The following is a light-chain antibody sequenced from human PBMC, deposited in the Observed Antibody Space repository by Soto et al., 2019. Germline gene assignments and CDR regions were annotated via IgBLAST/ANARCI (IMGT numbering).Light chain of an antibody. V-gene: IGKV3-20*01. CDR3: QQFGTSPLWT. J-gene: IGKJ1*01. CDR1: QSVNSKY. CDR2: ETS. Sequence: EIVLTQSPGTLSLSPGERATLSCRASQSVNSKYLAWYQQKPGQAPRLLMYETSTRATGIPDRFSGSGSGTDFTLTISRLEPEDFAVYFCQQFGTSPLWTFGQGTKVEMK.